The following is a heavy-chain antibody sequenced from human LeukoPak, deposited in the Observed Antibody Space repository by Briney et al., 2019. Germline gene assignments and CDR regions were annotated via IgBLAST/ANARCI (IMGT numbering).Heavy chain of an antibody. CDR2: ISPIFGTA. Sequence: ASVKVSCRASEGTFSSYAISWVRQAPGQGLEWMGGISPIFGTAKYAQKFQGRVTITADESTSTAYMELSSLRSEDTAVYYCARGWNYYDSSGYYPAFYYSYGMDVWGQGTTVTVSS. J-gene: IGHJ6*02. CDR3: ARGWNYYDSSGYYPAFYYSYGMDV. D-gene: IGHD3-22*01. V-gene: IGHV1-69*13. CDR1: EGTFSSYA.